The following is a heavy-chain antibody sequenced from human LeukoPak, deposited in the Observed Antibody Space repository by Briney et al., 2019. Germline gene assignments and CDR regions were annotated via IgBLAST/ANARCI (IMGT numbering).Heavy chain of an antibody. Sequence: AGGSLRLSCAASGFTVSSNYVSWVRQAPGKGLEWVSVIYSGGSTYYADSVKGRFTISRDNSKNTLYLQMNSLRAEDTAVYYCARASVTMVRGVIDDYWGQGTLVTVSS. V-gene: IGHV3-53*01. J-gene: IGHJ4*02. CDR1: GFTVSSNY. CDR3: ARASVTMVRGVIDDY. CDR2: IYSGGST. D-gene: IGHD3-10*01.